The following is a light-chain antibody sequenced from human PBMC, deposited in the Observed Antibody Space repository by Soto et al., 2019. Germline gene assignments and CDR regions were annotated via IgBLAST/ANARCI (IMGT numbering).Light chain of an antibody. CDR1: QSVTSNY. J-gene: IGKJ4*01. CDR2: GAS. CDR3: QQYGSSPPLS. V-gene: IGKV3-20*01. Sequence: EIVLTQSPGTLSLSPGERATLSCRASQSVTSNYLGWYQQKPGQAPRLLIYGASSRATGIPDRFSGSGSGTDFTLTISRLEPEDFAVYYCQQYGSSPPLSFGGGTKVEIK.